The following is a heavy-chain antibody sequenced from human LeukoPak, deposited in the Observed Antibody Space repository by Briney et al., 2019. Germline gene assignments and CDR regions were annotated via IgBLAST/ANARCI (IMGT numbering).Heavy chain of an antibody. CDR2: ISGSGGST. D-gene: IGHD3-10*01. CDR1: GYSISSGYY. CDR3: ARDRNYGSGSYYYGMDV. J-gene: IGHJ6*02. V-gene: IGHV3-23*01. Sequence: ETLSLTCTVSGYSISSGYYWGWIRQPPGKGLEWVSAISGSGGSTYYADSVKGRFTISRDNSKNTLYLQMNSLRAEDTAVYYCARDRNYGSGSYYYGMDVWGQGTTVTVSS.